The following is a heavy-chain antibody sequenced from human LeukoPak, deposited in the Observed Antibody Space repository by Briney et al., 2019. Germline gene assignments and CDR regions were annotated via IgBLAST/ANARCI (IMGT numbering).Heavy chain of an antibody. CDR3: AGDSTAAFDI. CDR2: ISYDGSNK. J-gene: IGHJ3*02. Sequence: GGSLRLSCEASGFTLSSYSMHWVRQAPRKGLEWVAVISYDGSNKYYADSVKGRFTISRDNSKNTLYLQMNSLRAEDTAVYYCAGDSTAAFDIWGQGIMVTVSS. CDR1: GFTLSSYS. D-gene: IGHD2/OR15-2a*01. V-gene: IGHV3-30*01.